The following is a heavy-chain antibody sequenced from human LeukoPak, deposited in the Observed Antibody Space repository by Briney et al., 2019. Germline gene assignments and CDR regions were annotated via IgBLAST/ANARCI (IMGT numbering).Heavy chain of an antibody. CDR3: ARDRVGATTGRMATNPYFDY. V-gene: IGHV1-2*02. CDR1: GYTFNGFY. Sequence: GASVKVSCKASGYTFNGFYLHWVRQAPGQGLEWMGWINPNSGGTNYAQKFQGRVTMTRDTSISTAYMGLSRLRSDDTAVYYCARDRVGATTGRMATNPYFDYWGQGTLVTVSS. D-gene: IGHD1-26*01. CDR2: INPNSGGT. J-gene: IGHJ4*02.